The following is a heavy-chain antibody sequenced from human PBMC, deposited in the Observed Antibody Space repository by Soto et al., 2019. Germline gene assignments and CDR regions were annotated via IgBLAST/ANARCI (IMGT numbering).Heavy chain of an antibody. CDR3: ARGLPPYIAVAGDYYYHMDV. CDR2: MNPNSGNT. D-gene: IGHD6-19*01. J-gene: IGHJ6*03. Sequence: GASMKVSFKASGYTFTNYDINWGGQATGQGVGGMGWMNPNSGNTGYAQKFQGRVTMTRNTSISTAYMELSSLRSEDTAVYYCARGLPPYIAVAGDYYYHMDVWGKGTTVTVSS. V-gene: IGHV1-8*01. CDR1: GYTFTNYD.